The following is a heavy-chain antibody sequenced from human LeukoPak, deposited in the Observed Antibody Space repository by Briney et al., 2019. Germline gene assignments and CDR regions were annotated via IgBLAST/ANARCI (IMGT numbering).Heavy chain of an antibody. V-gene: IGHV1-8*01. Sequence: ASVKVSCKASGYTFTSYDINWVRQATGQGLEWMGWMNPKSGNTGYAQKFQGRVTMTRKTEISTAYMELSSLRSEDTAVYYCARWLGYCTNGVCSPDAFDIWGQGTMVTVSS. CDR2: MNPKSGNT. J-gene: IGHJ3*02. CDR3: ARWLGYCTNGVCSPDAFDI. CDR1: GYTFTSYD. D-gene: IGHD2-8*01.